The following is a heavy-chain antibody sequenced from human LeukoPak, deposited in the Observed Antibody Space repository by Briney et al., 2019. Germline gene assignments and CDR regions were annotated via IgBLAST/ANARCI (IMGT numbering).Heavy chain of an antibody. V-gene: IGHV5-51*01. Sequence: GESLKISCKGSGYSFTSYWIGWVRQMPGEGLEWMGIIHPGDSDTRIRLSFQGLVTISADKSTSTAYLKWNSLKASDTAMYYCARGLFSHLDYFDNWGQGTLVTVSS. J-gene: IGHJ4*02. CDR2: IHPGDSDT. CDR1: GYSFTSYW. CDR3: ARGLFSHLDYFDN.